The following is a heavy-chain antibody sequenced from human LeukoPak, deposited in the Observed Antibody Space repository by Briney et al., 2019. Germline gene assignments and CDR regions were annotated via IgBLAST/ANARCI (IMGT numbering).Heavy chain of an antibody. J-gene: IGHJ5*02. CDR2: ISGSGGST. V-gene: IGHV3-23*01. Sequence: GXEXXSAISGSGGSTYYADSVKGRFTISRDNSKNTLYLQMNSLRAEDTAVYYCANQYQLPYNWFDPWGQGTLVTVSS. CDR3: ANQYQLPYNWFDP. D-gene: IGHD2-2*01.